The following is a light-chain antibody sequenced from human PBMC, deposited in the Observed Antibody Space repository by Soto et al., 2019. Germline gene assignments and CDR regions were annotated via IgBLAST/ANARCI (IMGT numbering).Light chain of an antibody. J-gene: IGLJ2*01. CDR1: SSNIGSNY. CDR2: RNN. CDR3: AAWDDSLSGLVV. V-gene: IGLV1-47*01. Sequence: QSVLTQPPSASGTPGQRVTISCSGSSSNIGSNYVYWYQQLPGTAPKLLIYRNNQRPSGVPDRFSGSKSGTSASLAISGLRYEDEADYYCAAWDDSLSGLVVLGGGTKVTVL.